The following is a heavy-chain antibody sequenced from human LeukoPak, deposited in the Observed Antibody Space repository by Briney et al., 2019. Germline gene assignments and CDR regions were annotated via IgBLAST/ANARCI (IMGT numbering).Heavy chain of an antibody. CDR2: FDPEDGET. D-gene: IGHD6-13*01. Sequence: ASVKVSCKVSGYTLTELSMHWVRQAPGKGLEWMGGFDPEDGETIYAQKFQGRVTMTEDTSTDTAYMELSSLRSEDTAVYYCATVVRVLLAGSPFGSSWPGVVYWGQGPLVTVSS. V-gene: IGHV1-24*01. CDR3: ATVVRVLLAGSPFGSSWPGVVY. J-gene: IGHJ4*02. CDR1: GYTLTELS.